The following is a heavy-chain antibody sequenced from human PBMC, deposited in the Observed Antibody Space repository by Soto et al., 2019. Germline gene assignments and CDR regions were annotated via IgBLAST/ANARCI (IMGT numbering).Heavy chain of an antibody. CDR2: IDTRGGSA. D-gene: IGHD3-10*02. CDR1: GYTFTRYN. V-gene: IGHV1-46*01. CDR3: ARDLPRDLVRGTFDI. Sequence: QAQLVQSGAEVKKPGASANISCKASGYTFTRYNIHWVRQAPGQGLEWMGIIDTRGGSADYTQRFQGRVTMTRDTSTGTVDMELSSLGSEDTAGNYCARDLPRDLVRGTFDIWGQGTLGTVSS. J-gene: IGHJ3*02.